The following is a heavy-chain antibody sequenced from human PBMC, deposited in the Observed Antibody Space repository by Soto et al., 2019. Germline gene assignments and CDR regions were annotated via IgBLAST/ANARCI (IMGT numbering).Heavy chain of an antibody. Sequence: QVQLVQSGAEVKKPGASVKVSCKASGYTFTSYGISWVRQAPGQGLEWMGWISAYNGNTNYAQKLQGRVTMTTDTSTSTAYMELRSLRSDDTAVYYCAAQSIVGATHSTHPFDYWGQGTLVTVSS. J-gene: IGHJ4*02. D-gene: IGHD1-26*01. CDR1: GYTFTSYG. CDR3: AAQSIVGATHSTHPFDY. V-gene: IGHV1-18*01. CDR2: ISAYNGNT.